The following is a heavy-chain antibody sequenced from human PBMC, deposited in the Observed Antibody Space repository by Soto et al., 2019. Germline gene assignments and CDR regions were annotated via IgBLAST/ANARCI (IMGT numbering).Heavy chain of an antibody. CDR1: GFTFINAW. V-gene: IGHV3-15*01. CDR3: TTGSTSTKNY. D-gene: IGHD6-6*01. Sequence: WGFLRLSCAASGFTFINAWFSWCRQAPGKGLEWVGRIKSKTDGGTTDYTAPVKGRFTISRDDSKNTLYLQMNSLKIEDTAVYYCTTGSTSTKNYWGQGTLVTVSS. J-gene: IGHJ4*02. CDR2: IKSKTDGGTT.